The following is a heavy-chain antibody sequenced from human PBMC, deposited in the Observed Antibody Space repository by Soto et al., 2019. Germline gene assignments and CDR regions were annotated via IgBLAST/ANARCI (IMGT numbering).Heavy chain of an antibody. J-gene: IGHJ5*02. CDR1: GYSLSGYY. CDR3: ARGWGIAAPGPNWFDP. CDR2: INPNSGGT. V-gene: IGHV1-2*02. D-gene: IGHD6-13*01. Sequence: ASVKVSCKASGYSLSGYYLHWVRQAPGQGPEWMGWINPNSGGTKYVQKFPGRVTMTRDTSISTVYLGLSRLRSDDTAVYYCARGWGIAAPGPNWFDPWGQGTLVTVSS.